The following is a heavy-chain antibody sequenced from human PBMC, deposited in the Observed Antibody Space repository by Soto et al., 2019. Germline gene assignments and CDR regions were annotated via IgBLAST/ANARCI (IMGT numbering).Heavy chain of an antibody. D-gene: IGHD3-22*01. V-gene: IGHV2-5*02. Sequence: QITLKESGHTLVKPTQTLTLTCTFSGFSLSTSGVGVGWIRQPPGKALEWLALIYWDDDKRYSPSLKCRLTINKDPSKNQVVLTMTNMDPVDTATYYCAHLTYYYDSSGFYSRAEYFQHWGQGTLVTVSS. J-gene: IGHJ1*01. CDR1: GFSLSTSGVG. CDR2: IYWDDDK. CDR3: AHLTYYYDSSGFYSRAEYFQH.